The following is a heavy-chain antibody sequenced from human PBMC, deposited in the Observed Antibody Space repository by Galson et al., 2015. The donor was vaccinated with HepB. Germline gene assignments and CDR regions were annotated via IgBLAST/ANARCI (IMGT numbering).Heavy chain of an antibody. D-gene: IGHD3-10*01. CDR1: GGSISSSSYY. CDR3: ARVSFGELPFFDY. V-gene: IGHV4-39*07. J-gene: IGHJ4*02. CDR2: IYYSGST. Sequence: LSLTCTVSGGSISSSSYYWGWIRQPPGKGLEWIGSIYYSGSTYYNPSLKSRVTISVDTSKNQFSLKLSSVTAADTAVYYCARVSFGELPFFDYWGQGTLVTVSS.